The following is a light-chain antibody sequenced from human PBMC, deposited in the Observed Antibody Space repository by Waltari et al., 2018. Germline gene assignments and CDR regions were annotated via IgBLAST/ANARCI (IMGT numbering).Light chain of an antibody. Sequence: QAVLTQPPSVSGAPGQRVTIPCTGSSSNIGAGYGVHWYQQLPGTAPKLLIYGNSDRPAGVPDRNSGSKSGTSASLAVSGVQAEDEADYYCQSYDSGLSGVVFGGGTQLTVL. CDR3: QSYDSGLSGVV. J-gene: IGLJ2*01. V-gene: IGLV1-40*01. CDR1: SSNIGAGYG. CDR2: GNS.